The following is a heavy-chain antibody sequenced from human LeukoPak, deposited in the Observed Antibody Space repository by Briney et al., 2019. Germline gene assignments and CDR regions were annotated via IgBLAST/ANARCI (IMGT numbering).Heavy chain of an antibody. V-gene: IGHV3-30*04. Sequence: GGSLRLSCAASGFTFSSYAMHWVRQAPGKGLEWVAVISYDGSNKYYADSVKGRFTISRDNSKNTLYLQMNSLRAEDTAVYYCARTNWNALYYYYYGMDVWGQGTTVTVSS. CDR2: ISYDGSNK. CDR3: ARTNWNALYYYYYGMDV. D-gene: IGHD1-1*01. CDR1: GFTFSSYA. J-gene: IGHJ6*02.